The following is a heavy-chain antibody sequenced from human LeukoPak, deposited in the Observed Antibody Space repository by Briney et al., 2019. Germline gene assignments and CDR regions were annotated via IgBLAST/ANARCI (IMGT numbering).Heavy chain of an antibody. CDR3: ARGGAAMAYY. D-gene: IGHD5-18*01. Sequence: GGSLRLSCSASGLTFSSYWMHWLRQAPGKGLVWVSRINSDGSSTSYADPVKGRFTISRDNAKNTLYLQMNSLRAEDTAVYYCARGGAAMAYYWGQGTLVTVSS. CDR2: INSDGSST. J-gene: IGHJ4*02. CDR1: GLTFSSYW. V-gene: IGHV3-74*01.